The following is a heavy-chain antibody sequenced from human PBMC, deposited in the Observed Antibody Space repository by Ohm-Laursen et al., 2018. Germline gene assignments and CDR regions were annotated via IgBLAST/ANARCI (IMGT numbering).Heavy chain of an antibody. V-gene: IGHV4-59*08. CDR1: GGSISSYY. CDR3: ARRLPIFGVVSYFDY. J-gene: IGHJ4*02. D-gene: IGHD3-3*01. Sequence: SDTLSLTCTVSGGSISSYYWSWIRQPPGKGLEWIGYIYYSGTTNYNPSLKSRVTISVDTSKNQFSLKLRSVTAADTAVYYCARRLPIFGVVSYFDYWGQGTLVTVSS. CDR2: IYYSGTT.